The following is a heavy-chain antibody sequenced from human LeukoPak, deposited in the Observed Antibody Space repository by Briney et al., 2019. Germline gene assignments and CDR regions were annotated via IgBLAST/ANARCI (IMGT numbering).Heavy chain of an antibody. CDR3: AREVGATVGVSDY. CDR2: IYSSGTT. Sequence: SETLSLTCTVSGGSMRSYHWSWIRQPAGKGLEWIGRIYSSGTTSYNPSLKSRVTMSVDTSKNQFSLKMRSVTAADTAVYYCAREVGATVGVSDYWGQGTLVTVSS. CDR1: GGSMRSYH. V-gene: IGHV4-4*07. D-gene: IGHD1-26*01. J-gene: IGHJ4*02.